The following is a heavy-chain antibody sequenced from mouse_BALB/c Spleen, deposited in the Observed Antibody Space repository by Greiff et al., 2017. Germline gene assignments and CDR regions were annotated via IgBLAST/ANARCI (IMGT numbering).Heavy chain of an antibody. V-gene: IGHV14-1*02. Sequence: VQLQQSGAELVRPGALVKLSCKASGFNIKDYYMHWVKQRPEQGLEWIGWIDPENGNTIYDPKFQGKASITADTSSNTAYLQLSSLTSEDTAVYYCARSGYDGYCVPYWYFDVWGAGTTVTVSS. CDR1: GFNIKDYY. CDR3: ARSGYDGYCVPYWYFDV. CDR2: IDPENGNT. D-gene: IGHD2-3*01. J-gene: IGHJ1*01.